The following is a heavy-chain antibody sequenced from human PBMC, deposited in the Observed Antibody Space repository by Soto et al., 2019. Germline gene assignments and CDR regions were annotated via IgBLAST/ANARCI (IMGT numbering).Heavy chain of an antibody. CDR3: AHSRNLITEDAHVGDFDY. V-gene: IGHV2-5*02. D-gene: IGHD3-10*01. Sequence: QITLKESGPPQVKPTQTLTLTCSFSGFSLNTDGEGVGWVRQPPGEALEWLALIYWDDDERYSPSLKTRLTITKDPSKNQVVVSMTNMDPVDTATDYWAHSRNLITEDAHVGDFDYWGQGTLVTVSS. CDR1: GFSLNTDGEG. CDR2: IYWDDDE. J-gene: IGHJ4*02.